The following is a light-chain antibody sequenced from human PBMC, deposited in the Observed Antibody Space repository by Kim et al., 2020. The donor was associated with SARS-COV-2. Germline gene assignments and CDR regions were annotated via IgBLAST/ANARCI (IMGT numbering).Light chain of an antibody. J-gene: IGKJ2*01. CDR2: AAS. V-gene: IGKV1-12*01. CDR1: QRISSW. Sequence: SASVGDRVTITGRASQRISSWLAWYQQKPGKAPNLLIFAASTLQGGVPSRFSGSGSGTDFTLTISSLQPEDSATYYCQQANSFPYTFGQGPKLEI. CDR3: QQANSFPYT.